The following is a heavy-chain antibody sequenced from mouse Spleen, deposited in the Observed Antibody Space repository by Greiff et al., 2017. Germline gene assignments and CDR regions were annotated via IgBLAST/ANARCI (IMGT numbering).Heavy chain of an antibody. CDR3: ARGGIYYDYDCWFAY. V-gene: IGHV5-17*01. Sequence: VQLKESGGGLVKPGGSLKLSCAASGFTFSDYGMHWVRQAPEKGLEWVAYISSGSSTIYYADTVKGRFTISRDNAKNTLFLQMTSLRSEDTAMYYCARGGIYYDYDCWFAYWGQGTLVTVSA. CDR1: GFTFSDYG. J-gene: IGHJ3*01. D-gene: IGHD2-4*01. CDR2: ISSGSSTI.